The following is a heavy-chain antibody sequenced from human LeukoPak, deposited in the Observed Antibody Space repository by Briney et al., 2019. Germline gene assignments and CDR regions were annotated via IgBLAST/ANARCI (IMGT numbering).Heavy chain of an antibody. CDR1: GFTFSNYW. J-gene: IGHJ4*02. D-gene: IGHD2-21*01. CDR3: ARDLSIRVVFDS. Sequence: GGSLRLSCAATGFTFSNYWMHWVRQVPGKGLVWVSRINDDGSATFYADSVKGRFTISRDNAKNTLFLQINSLRAEDTAVYYCARDLSIRVVFDSWGQGTLVTVSS. CDR2: INDDGSAT. V-gene: IGHV3-74*01.